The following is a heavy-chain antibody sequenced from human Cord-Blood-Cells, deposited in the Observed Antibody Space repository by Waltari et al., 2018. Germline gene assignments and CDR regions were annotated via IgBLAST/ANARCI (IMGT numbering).Heavy chain of an antibody. CDR3: ARGTIISYYYYDSSGSSFDY. CDR1: GGSISSSSYY. Sequence: QLQLQESGPGLVKPSETLSLTCTVSGGSISSSSYYWGWLRQPPGKGLEWIGSIDYSGSTYYNPSLKSRVTISVDTSKNQFSLKLSSVTAADTAVYYCARGTIISYYYYDSSGSSFDYWGQGTLVTVSS. CDR2: IDYSGST. V-gene: IGHV4-39*01. J-gene: IGHJ4*02. D-gene: IGHD3-22*01.